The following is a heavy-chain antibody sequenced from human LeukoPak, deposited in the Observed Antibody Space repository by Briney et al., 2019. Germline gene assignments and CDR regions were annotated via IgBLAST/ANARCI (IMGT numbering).Heavy chain of an antibody. Sequence: GSLRLSCAASGFSLGDYSIHWVRQRPGKGLELVSLVSWDGGSVYYADSVRGRFTISRDNMKDSLFLQMKSLKTEDTAFYFCARDRGGNTAGFDSWGQGTLVTVSS. D-gene: IGHD4-23*01. CDR3: ARDRGGNTAGFDS. V-gene: IGHV3-43*01. CDR2: VSWDGGSV. CDR1: GFSLGDYS. J-gene: IGHJ4*02.